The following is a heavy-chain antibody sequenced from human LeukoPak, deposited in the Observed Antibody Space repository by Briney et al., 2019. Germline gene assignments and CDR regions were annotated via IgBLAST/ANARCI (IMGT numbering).Heavy chain of an antibody. J-gene: IGHJ6*03. CDR1: GGSISSSNW. CDR3: ASTLYYYGSGSYYGDYYYYMDV. CDR2: IYHSGST. D-gene: IGHD3-10*01. Sequence: SETLSLTCTVSGGSISSSNWLSWVRQPPGKGLEWIGEIYHSGSTNYSPSLKSRVTISVDKSKNQFSLKLTSVTAADTAVYYCASTLYYYGSGSYYGDYYYYMDVWGKGTTVTVSS. V-gene: IGHV4-4*02.